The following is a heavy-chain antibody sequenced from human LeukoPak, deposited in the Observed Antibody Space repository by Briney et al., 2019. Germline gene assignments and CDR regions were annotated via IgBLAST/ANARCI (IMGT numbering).Heavy chain of an antibody. CDR2: ITVNCGVK. Sequence: PGGSLRLSCVASGFTFTDHEMTWVRHAPRKGLDLISYITVNCGVKYYSNSVKGPFTISRDNDQISLYLPMNSLRAEDPVVYSCARDYSGDDHWGQGTLVTVSS. J-gene: IGHJ4*02. CDR1: GFTFTDHE. CDR3: ARDYSGDDH. D-gene: IGHD2-15*01. V-gene: IGHV3-48*03.